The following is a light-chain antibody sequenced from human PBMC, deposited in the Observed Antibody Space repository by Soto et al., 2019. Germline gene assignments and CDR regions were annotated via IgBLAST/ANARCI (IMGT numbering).Light chain of an antibody. V-gene: IGKV3D-20*01. CDR3: QQYGSSPLT. J-gene: IGKJ4*01. CDR2: DVS. Sequence: EIVLTQSPATLSLCPGERATLSCGASQSFTSSFIAWYQQKAGLAPRLLIYDVSNRATGIPDRFSGSGSGTDFTLTISRLEPEDFAVYYCQQYGSSPLTFGGGTKVEIK. CDR1: QSFTSSF.